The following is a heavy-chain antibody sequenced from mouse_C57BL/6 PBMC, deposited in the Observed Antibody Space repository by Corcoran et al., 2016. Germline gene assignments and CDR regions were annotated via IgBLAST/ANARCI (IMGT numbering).Heavy chain of an antibody. V-gene: IGHV9-3*01. CDR1: GYTFTTYG. CDR2: INTYSGVP. Sequence: QIQLVQSGPELKKPGETVKISCKASGYTFTTYGMSWVKQAPGKGLKWMGWINTYSGVPTYADDFKGRFAFSLETSASTAYLQINNLKNEDTATYFCARSLYDYDFDYWGQGTTLTVSS. CDR3: ARSLYDYDFDY. J-gene: IGHJ2*01. D-gene: IGHD2-4*01.